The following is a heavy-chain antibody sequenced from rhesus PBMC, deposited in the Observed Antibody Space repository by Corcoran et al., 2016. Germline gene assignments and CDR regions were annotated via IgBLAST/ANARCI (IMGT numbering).Heavy chain of an antibody. D-gene: IGHD6-25*01. CDR2: IYGSGGST. CDR1: GGSISSSNW. CDR3: ARSLRTSVYSGSWNDRWFDY. J-gene: IGHJ4*01. V-gene: IGHV4-93*02. Sequence: QVQLQESGPAVVKPSETLSLTCAVSGGSISSSNWWSWIRQSPGTGLEWIGGIYGSGGSTEYNPSLKSRVTISIDTSKNQFSLKLSSVTAADTAVYYCARSLRTSVYSGSWNDRWFDYWGQGVLVTVSS.